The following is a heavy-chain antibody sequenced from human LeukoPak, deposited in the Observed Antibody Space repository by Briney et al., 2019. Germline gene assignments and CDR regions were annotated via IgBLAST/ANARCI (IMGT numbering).Heavy chain of an antibody. CDR3: ARYRGVAV. CDR2: IKEDGSEN. CDR1: GFIFSGCW. D-gene: IGHD6-19*01. J-gene: IGHJ4*02. V-gene: IGHV3-7*05. Sequence: GGSLRLSCAASGFIFSGCWMTWVRQAPGKGLEWVADIKEDGSENHYADSVKGRFTISRDNAKNSLYLQMSSLRAEDTAVYYCARYRGVAVWGQGTLVTVSS.